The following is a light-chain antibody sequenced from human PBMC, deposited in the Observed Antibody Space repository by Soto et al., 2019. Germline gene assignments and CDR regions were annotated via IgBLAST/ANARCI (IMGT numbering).Light chain of an antibody. CDR2: GAS. Sequence: EIVLTQSPGTLSFSPGERATLSCRASQSVSSSSLAWYQQKRGQAPRLLIHGASSRATGIPDRFSGSGSATDFTFTSSRLEPEDVAVYYCQQYCGPPRTLGQGTKVDI. J-gene: IGKJ1*01. CDR1: QSVSSSS. V-gene: IGKV3-20*01. CDR3: QQYCGPPRT.